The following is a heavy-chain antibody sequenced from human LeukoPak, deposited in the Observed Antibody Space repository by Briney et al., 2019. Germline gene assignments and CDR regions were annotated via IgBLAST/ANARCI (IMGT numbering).Heavy chain of an antibody. Sequence: PSETLSLTCTVSGGSISSNSHCWGWIRQPPGKGLEWIGTIFYSGNTYYNPSLKSRVTISVDTSKNQFSLELNSVTAADTAVYYCAVAGVRYYDSSGLYAFDFWGQGTMVTVSS. CDR3: AVAGVRYYDSSGLYAFDF. CDR2: IFYSGNT. CDR1: GGSISSNSHC. D-gene: IGHD3-22*01. V-gene: IGHV4-39*01. J-gene: IGHJ3*01.